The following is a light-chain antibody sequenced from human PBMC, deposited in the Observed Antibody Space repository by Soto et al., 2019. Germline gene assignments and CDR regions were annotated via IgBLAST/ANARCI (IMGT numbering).Light chain of an antibody. CDR1: PGIGTC. V-gene: IGKV1-5*01. J-gene: IGKJ1*01. CDR2: AAS. CDR3: QHYNSYSEA. Sequence: DIPMGQSPSSLSESXGDRVTIARRSRPGIGTCLARYQQKPGIGPNIXXSAASSLESGGPSRFSGSGSGTAFTPPISSLQPDDFATYYGQHYNSYSEAFGQGTKVDIK.